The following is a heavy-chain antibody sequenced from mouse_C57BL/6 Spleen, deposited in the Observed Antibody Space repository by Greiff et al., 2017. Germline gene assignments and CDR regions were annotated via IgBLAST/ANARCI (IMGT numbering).Heavy chain of an antibody. J-gene: IGHJ2*01. CDR1: GYSFTGYF. V-gene: IGHV1-20*01. CDR2: INPYNGDT. Sequence: EVKLVESGPELVKPGDSVKISCKASGYSFTGYFLNWVMQSHGKSLEWIGRINPYNGDTFYNQKFKGKATLTVDKASSTAHMERRSLTSEDSAVYYCASLYDGYSYYFDYWGQGTTLTVSS. D-gene: IGHD2-3*01. CDR3: ASLYDGYSYYFDY.